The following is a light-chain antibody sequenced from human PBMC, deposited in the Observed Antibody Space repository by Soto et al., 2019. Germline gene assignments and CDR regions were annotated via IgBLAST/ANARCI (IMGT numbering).Light chain of an antibody. CDR1: QSISSY. J-gene: IGKJ5*01. CDR2: AAS. CDR3: QQSYSTPPT. V-gene: IGKV1-39*01. Sequence: DIQMTQSPSSLSASVGYRVTITCRAIQSISSYLNWYQQKPGKAPKLLIYAASSLQSGVPSRFSGSGSGTDFTLTISSLQPEDFATYYCQQSYSTPPTFGQGTRLEIK.